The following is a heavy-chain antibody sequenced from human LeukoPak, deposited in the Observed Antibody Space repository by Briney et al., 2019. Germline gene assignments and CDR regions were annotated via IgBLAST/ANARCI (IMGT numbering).Heavy chain of an antibody. CDR3: ATRISNYDFWSGFFDY. V-gene: IGHV1-24*01. CDR2: FDPEDGET. CDR1: GYTLTELS. D-gene: IGHD3-3*01. Sequence: GASVKVSCKVSGYTLTELSMHWVRQAPGKGLEWMGGFDPEDGETIYAQKFQGRVTMTEDTSTDTAYMELSSLRSEDTAVYYCATRISNYDFWSGFFDYWGQGTLVTVSS. J-gene: IGHJ4*02.